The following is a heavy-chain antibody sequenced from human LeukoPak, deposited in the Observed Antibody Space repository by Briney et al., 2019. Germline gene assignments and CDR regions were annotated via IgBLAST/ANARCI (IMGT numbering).Heavy chain of an antibody. Sequence: GASLRLSCAASGFTFSSYAMSWVRQAPGKGLEWVSAISGSGGSTYYADSVKGRFTVSRDTSKNTLYLQMNSLRAEDTAVYYCASSGRGYSYGSETPFDYWGQGTLVTVSS. CDR1: GFTFSSYA. CDR2: ISGSGGST. D-gene: IGHD5-18*01. J-gene: IGHJ4*02. CDR3: ASSGRGYSYGSETPFDY. V-gene: IGHV3-23*01.